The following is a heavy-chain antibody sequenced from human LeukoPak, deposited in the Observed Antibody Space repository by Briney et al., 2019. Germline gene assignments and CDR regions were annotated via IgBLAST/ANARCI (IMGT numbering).Heavy chain of an antibody. Sequence: GGSLRLSCAASGFTFSNYAMTWVRRAPGQGLECVSVISASARNTDYADSVKGRFSISRHNSKNTLSPQMNSLRADDTAVYFCARRGTDYCTSFSCHPNWFAPWGQGTQVPVSS. J-gene: IGHJ5*02. CDR2: ISASARNT. CDR1: GFTFSNYA. D-gene: IGHD2/OR15-2a*01. V-gene: IGHV3-23*01. CDR3: ARRGTDYCTSFSCHPNWFAP.